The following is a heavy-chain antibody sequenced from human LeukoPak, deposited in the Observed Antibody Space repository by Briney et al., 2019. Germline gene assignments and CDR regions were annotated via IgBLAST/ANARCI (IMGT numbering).Heavy chain of an antibody. CDR3: ARDLSLDDFWSGYYTGDY. D-gene: IGHD3-3*01. V-gene: IGHV3-30-3*01. CDR1: GFTFSSYA. Sequence: GSLRLSCAASGFTFSSYAMHWVRQAPGKGPEWVAVISYDGSNKYYADSVKGRFTISRDNSKNTLSLQMNSLRAEDTAVYYCARDLSLDDFWSGYYTGDYWGQGTLVTVSS. CDR2: ISYDGSNK. J-gene: IGHJ4*02.